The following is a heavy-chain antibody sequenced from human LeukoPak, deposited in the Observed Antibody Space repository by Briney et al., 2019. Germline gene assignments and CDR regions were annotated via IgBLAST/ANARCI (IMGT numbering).Heavy chain of an antibody. CDR3: ASSSRGPDQGAQWAFDI. Sequence: PSETLSLTCTVSGGSISSYYWSWIRQPAGKGLEWIGRIYTSGSTNYNPSLKSRVTMSVDTSKNQFSLKLSSVTAADTAVYYCASSSRGPDQGAQWAFDIWGQGTMVTVSS. CDR2: IYTSGST. CDR1: GGSISSYY. D-gene: IGHD6-19*01. V-gene: IGHV4-4*07. J-gene: IGHJ3*02.